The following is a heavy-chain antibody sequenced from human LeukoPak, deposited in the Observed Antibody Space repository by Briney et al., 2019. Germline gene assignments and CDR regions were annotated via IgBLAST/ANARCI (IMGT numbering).Heavy chain of an antibody. V-gene: IGHV1-8*01. CDR3: ASGYSSGWFPFDY. CDR2: MNPNRGNT. Sequence: GASVKVSCKASGYTFTSYDINWVRQATGQGLEWMGWMNPNRGNTGYAQKFQGRVTMTRNTSISTAYMELSSLRSEDTAVYYCASGYSSGWFPFDYWGQGTLVTVSS. CDR1: GYTFTSYD. D-gene: IGHD6-19*01. J-gene: IGHJ4*02.